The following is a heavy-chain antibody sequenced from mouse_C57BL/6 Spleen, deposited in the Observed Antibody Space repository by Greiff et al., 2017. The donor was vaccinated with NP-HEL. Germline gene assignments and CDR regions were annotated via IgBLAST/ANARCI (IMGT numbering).Heavy chain of an antibody. CDR3: ARFSTTVPPY. D-gene: IGHD1-1*01. Sequence: VHLVESGAELVKPGASVKISCKASGYAFSSYWMNWVKQRPGKGLEWIGQIYPGDGDTNYNGKFKGKATLTADKSSSTAYMQLSSLTSEDSAVYFCARFSTTVPPYWGQGTTLTVSS. V-gene: IGHV1-80*01. CDR1: GYAFSSYW. J-gene: IGHJ2*01. CDR2: IYPGDGDT.